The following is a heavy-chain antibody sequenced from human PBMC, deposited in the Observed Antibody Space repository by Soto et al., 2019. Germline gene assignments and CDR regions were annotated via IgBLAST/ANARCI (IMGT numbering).Heavy chain of an antibody. Sequence: ESGGGVVQPGRSLRLSCAASGFTFSSYGMHWVRQAPGKGLEWVAVISYDGSNKYYADSVKGRFTISRDNSKNTLYLQMNSLRAEDTAVYYCAKWLMVRGWGINWFDPWGQGTLVTVSS. CDR3: AKWLMVRGWGINWFDP. V-gene: IGHV3-30*18. D-gene: IGHD3-10*01. CDR1: GFTFSSYG. J-gene: IGHJ5*02. CDR2: ISYDGSNK.